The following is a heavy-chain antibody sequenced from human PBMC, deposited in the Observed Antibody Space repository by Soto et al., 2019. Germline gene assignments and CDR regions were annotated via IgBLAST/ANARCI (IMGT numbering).Heavy chain of an antibody. CDR1: GYSFTSYW. D-gene: IGHD5-18*01. CDR2: IYPGDSDT. Sequence: ESRKISCRGSGYSFTSYWVGWVRQMPGKGLERMGIIYPGDSDTRYSPSFQGQVTISADKSISTAYLQWSSLKASDTAMYYCARLPLVYSYGSIYYYYYGMDVWGQGTTVTVSS. CDR3: ARLPLVYSYGSIYYYYYGMDV. V-gene: IGHV5-51*01. J-gene: IGHJ6*02.